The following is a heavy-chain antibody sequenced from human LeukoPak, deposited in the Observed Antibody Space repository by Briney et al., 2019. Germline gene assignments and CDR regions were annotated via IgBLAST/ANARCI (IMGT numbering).Heavy chain of an antibody. CDR2: INHSGST. J-gene: IGHJ4*02. CDR3: ASTVSSGWSYFDY. V-gene: IGHV4-34*01. CDR1: GGSFSGYY. D-gene: IGHD6-19*01. Sequence: SETLSLTCAVYGGSFSGYYWGWIRQPPGKGLEWIGEINHSGSTNYNPSLKSRVTISVDTSKNQFSLKLSSVTAADTAVYYCASTVSSGWSYFDYWGQGTLVTVSS.